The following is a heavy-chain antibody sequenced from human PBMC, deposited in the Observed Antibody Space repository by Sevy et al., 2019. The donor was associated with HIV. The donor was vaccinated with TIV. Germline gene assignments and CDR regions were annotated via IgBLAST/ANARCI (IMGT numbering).Heavy chain of an antibody. J-gene: IGHJ4*02. CDR3: AKGVAASGYYFDF. Sequence: GESLKISCAASGFTFTRYGMHWVRQTPGKGMEWVAGVWYDGDNKDYSDYVKGRFTISRDNSKNTVYLHISSLRAEDTARYYCAKGVAASGYYFDFWGQGTLVTVSS. V-gene: IGHV3-33*03. CDR2: VWYDGDNK. D-gene: IGHD6-13*01. CDR1: GFTFTRYG.